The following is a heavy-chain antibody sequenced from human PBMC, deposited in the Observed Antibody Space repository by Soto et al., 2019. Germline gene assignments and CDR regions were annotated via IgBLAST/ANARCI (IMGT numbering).Heavy chain of an antibody. D-gene: IGHD3-10*01. CDR3: ARDRGYDGSGSYYTIQDAFDI. V-gene: IGHV3-33*01. CDR1: GFTFSSYG. J-gene: IGHJ3*02. CDR2: IWYDGSNK. Sequence: QVQLVESGGGVVQPGRSLRLSCAASGFTFSSYGMHWVRQAPGKGLEWVAVIWYDGSNKYYADSVKGRFTISRDNSKKTLYLQMNSVRAEDTAVYYCARDRGYDGSGSYYTIQDAFDIWGQGTMVTVSS.